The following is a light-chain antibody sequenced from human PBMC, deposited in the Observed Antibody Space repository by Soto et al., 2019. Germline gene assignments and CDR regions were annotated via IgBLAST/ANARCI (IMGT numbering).Light chain of an antibody. Sequence: EIVMTQSPATLSVPPGERATLSCRASQSVSSNLAWYQQKPGQAPRLLIYGASTRATGIPARFSGSGSGTEFTLTISRLQSEDFAVYYCQQYNNWPPWTFGQGTKVDIK. CDR2: GAS. CDR1: QSVSSN. CDR3: QQYNNWPPWT. V-gene: IGKV3-15*01. J-gene: IGKJ1*01.